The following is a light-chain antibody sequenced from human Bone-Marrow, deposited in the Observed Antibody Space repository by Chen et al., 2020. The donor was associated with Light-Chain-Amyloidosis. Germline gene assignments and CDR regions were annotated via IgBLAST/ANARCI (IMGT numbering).Light chain of an antibody. V-gene: IGLV2-14*01. CDR3: SSYTITNTLV. CDR1: SIAVVGVNF. J-gene: IGLJ1*01. CDR2: EVT. Sequence: ALPNPPPWSGPPGRPIPIPCPGTSIAVVGVNFYSCYQQHPDKAPKLMIYEVTNRPSWVPDRFSGSKSDNTASLTISGLQTEDEADYFCSSYTITNTLVFGSGTRVTVL.